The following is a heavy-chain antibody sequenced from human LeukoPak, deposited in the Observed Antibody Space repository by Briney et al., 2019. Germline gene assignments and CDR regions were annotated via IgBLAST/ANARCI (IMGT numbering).Heavy chain of an antibody. CDR3: AKMMGQRLYDYCMDV. CDR2: MSGSGDGT. J-gene: IGHJ6*03. D-gene: IGHD3-16*01. CDR1: EFAFSNFA. V-gene: IGHV3-23*01. Sequence: GGSLRLSCAASEFAFSNFAMSWVRQAPGEGLGWVSAMSGSGDGTYYADSVKGRFTISRDNSKNTLYLQMNILRAEDTAVYYCAKMMGQRLYDYCMDVWGKGTTVTVSS.